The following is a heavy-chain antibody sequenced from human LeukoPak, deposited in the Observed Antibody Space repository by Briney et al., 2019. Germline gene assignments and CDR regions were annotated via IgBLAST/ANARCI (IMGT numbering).Heavy chain of an antibody. V-gene: IGHV4-39*01. D-gene: IGHD5-24*01. Sequence: SETLSLTCTVSGGSISSSGYYWGWIRQPPGKGLEWIGSMYYRGSTYYNPSLKSRVTMSVDTSKNQFSLKLSSVTAADTAVYFLSKKGERWLPSPNFDYLGEGAQVTVSS. J-gene: IGHJ4*02. CDR2: MYYRGST. CDR3: SKKGERWLPSPNFDY. CDR1: GGSISSSGYY.